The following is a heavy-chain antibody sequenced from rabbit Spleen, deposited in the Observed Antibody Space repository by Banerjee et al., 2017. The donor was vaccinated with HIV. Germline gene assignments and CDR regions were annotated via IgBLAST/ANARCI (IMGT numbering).Heavy chain of an antibody. V-gene: IGHV1S45*01. Sequence: QEQLEESGGGLVKPEGSLTLTCKASGFDLSSYYYMCWVRQAPGKGLEWIACIDAGSSGFTYFATWAKGRFAISKTSSTTVTLQMTRLTAADTAIYFCARDQGYSYNFATGDFDLWGQGTLVTVS. J-gene: IGHJ4*01. CDR1: GFDLSSYYY. CDR2: IDAGSSGFT. CDR3: ARDQGYSYNFATGDFDL. D-gene: IGHD6-1*01.